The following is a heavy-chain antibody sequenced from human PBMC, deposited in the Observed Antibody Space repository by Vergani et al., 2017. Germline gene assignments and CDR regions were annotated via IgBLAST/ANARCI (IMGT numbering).Heavy chain of an antibody. CDR3: AKDGFGDPSYYMDV. CDR2: ISWNSGSI. J-gene: IGHJ6*03. CDR1: GFTFDDYA. Sequence: EVQLLESGGGLVQPGRSLRLSCAASGFTFDDYAMHWVRQAPGKGLEWVSGISWNSGSIGYADSVKGRFTISRDNAKNSLYLQMNSLRAEDTALYYCAKDGFGDPSYYMDVWGKGTTVTVSS. D-gene: IGHD3-16*01. V-gene: IGHV3-9*01.